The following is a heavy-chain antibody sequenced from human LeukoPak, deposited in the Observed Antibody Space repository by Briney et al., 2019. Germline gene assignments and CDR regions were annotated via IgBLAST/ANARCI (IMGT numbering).Heavy chain of an antibody. CDR1: GFTFSSYE. Sequence: PGGSLRLSCAASGFTFSSYEMNWVRQAPGKGLEWVSYISSSGSTIYYADSVKGRFTISRDNAKNSLYLQMNSLRAEDTAVYYCAKDAKPIPGPVWADYWGQGTLVTVSS. J-gene: IGHJ4*02. V-gene: IGHV3-48*03. D-gene: IGHD1-26*01. CDR3: AKDAKPIPGPVWADY. CDR2: ISSSGSTI.